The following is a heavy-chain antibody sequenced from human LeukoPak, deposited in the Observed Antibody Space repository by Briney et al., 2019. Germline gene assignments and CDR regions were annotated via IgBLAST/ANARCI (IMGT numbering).Heavy chain of an antibody. D-gene: IGHD1-26*01. CDR1: GFTFSSYA. CDR2: ISYDGSKK. V-gene: IGHV3-30*04. J-gene: IGHJ6*03. CDR3: ARDASAVGYYYYFYMDV. Sequence: GGSLRLSCAASGFTFSSYAMHWVREAPGKGLEWVTIISYDGSKKYYADYVKGRFTISRDNSKNTLYLQMNSLIAEDMAVYYCARDASAVGYYYYFYMDVWGKGTTVTISS.